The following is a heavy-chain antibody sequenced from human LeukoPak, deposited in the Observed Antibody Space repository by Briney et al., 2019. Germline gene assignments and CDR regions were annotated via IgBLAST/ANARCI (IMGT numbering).Heavy chain of an antibody. J-gene: IGHJ4*02. Sequence: PAASVKVSCKASGYTFTSCYMHWVRQAPGQGLEWMGIINPSGGSATFAQKLQGRVTMTRDTSTSTVYMELSSLRSEDTAVYCCARGGRVLAASVDYWGQGTLVTVSS. CDR1: GYTFTSCY. CDR2: INPSGGSA. V-gene: IGHV1-46*04. D-gene: IGHD4/OR15-4a*01. CDR3: ARGGRVLAASVDY.